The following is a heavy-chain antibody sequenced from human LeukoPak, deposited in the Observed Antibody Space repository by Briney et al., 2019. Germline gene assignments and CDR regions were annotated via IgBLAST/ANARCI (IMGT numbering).Heavy chain of an antibody. CDR2: MNPNSGNT. CDR3: ARGYSSSWYKANWFDP. D-gene: IGHD6-13*01. CDR1: GYTFTSYD. V-gene: IGHV1-8*01. J-gene: IGHJ5*02. Sequence: VASVKVSCKASGYTFTSYDIKWVRQATGQGLEWMGWMNPNSGNTGYAQKFQGRVTMTRNTSISTAYMELSSLRSEDTAVYYCARGYSSSWYKANWFDPWGQGTLVTVSS.